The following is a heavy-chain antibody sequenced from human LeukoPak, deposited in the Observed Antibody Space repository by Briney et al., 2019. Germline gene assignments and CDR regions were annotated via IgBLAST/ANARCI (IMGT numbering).Heavy chain of an antibody. D-gene: IGHD4-11*01. CDR1: GFTFSSYS. Sequence: GGSLRLSCAASGFTFSSYSMNWVRQAPGKGLEWVSSISSSSSYIYYADSVKGRFTISRDNAKNSLYLQMNSLRAEGTAVYYCARGRAHDYSNYGGYWGQGTLVTVSS. CDR2: ISSSSSYI. J-gene: IGHJ4*02. V-gene: IGHV3-21*01. CDR3: ARGRAHDYSNYGGY.